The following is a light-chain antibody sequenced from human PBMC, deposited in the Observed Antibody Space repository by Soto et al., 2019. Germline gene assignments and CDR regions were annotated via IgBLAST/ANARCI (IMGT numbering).Light chain of an antibody. V-gene: IGKV2-30*01. CDR2: KVS. CDR1: HVLQYSDGKTY. Sequence: DAVLTQSPLCLPVTLVEPSSISCVSIHVLQYSDGKTYLHWFQQRPGQSPRRLLYKVSNRVSGVPDRFSGSGSGTDFTLRISRVEAEDVGVYYCMQGSFWPWTFGQGTKVDI. J-gene: IGKJ1*01. CDR3: MQGSFWPWT.